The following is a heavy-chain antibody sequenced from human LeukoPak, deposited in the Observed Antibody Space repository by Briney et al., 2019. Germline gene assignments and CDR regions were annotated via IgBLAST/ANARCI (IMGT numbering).Heavy chain of an antibody. CDR1: GGSFSGYY. J-gene: IGHJ5*02. Sequence: SETLSLTCAVYGGSFSGYYWSWIRQPPGKGLEWIGEINHSGSTNYNPSLKSRVTISVDTSKNQFSLKLSSVTAADTAVYYCARGRITMVQGIIIRRGNWFDPWGQGTLVTVSS. V-gene: IGHV4-34*01. D-gene: IGHD3-10*01. CDR2: INHSGST. CDR3: ARGRITMVQGIIIRRGNWFDP.